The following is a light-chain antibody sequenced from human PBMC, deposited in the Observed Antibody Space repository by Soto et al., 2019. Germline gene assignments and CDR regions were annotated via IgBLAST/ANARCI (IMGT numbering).Light chain of an antibody. CDR1: QSVLYSSNNKNY. V-gene: IGKV4-1*01. CDR2: WAS. Sequence: DIVMTQSPDSLAVSLGERATINCKSSQSVLYSSNNKNYLAWYQQKPGQPPKLLVYWASTRESGVPDRFSGSGSGTDFTLTISSLQAEDVEVYSCQQYYSTPWTFGKGNKVEIK. J-gene: IGKJ1*01. CDR3: QQYYSTPWT.